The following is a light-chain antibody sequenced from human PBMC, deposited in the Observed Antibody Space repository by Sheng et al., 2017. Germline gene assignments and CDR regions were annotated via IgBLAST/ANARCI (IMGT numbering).Light chain of an antibody. Sequence: EIVLTQSPGTLSLSPGERATLSCRASQTINSNYLAWYQQKPGQAPRLLIYGAANRATGIPDRFSGSGSGTEFTLTISSLQSEDVAVYYCQQYNNWPPYNFGQGTKVEIK. CDR1: QTINSNY. CDR3: QQYNNWPPYN. J-gene: IGKJ2*01. CDR2: GAA. V-gene: IGKV3D-15*01.